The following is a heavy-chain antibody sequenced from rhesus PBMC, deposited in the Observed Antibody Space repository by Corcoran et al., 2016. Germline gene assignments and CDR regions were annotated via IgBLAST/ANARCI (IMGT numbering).Heavy chain of an antibody. J-gene: IGHJ4*01. CDR1: GYSISSGYY. V-gene: IGHV4-99*02. D-gene: IGHD6-31*01. CDR3: ARDQGEKAAAGTNY. Sequence: QVQLQESGPGLVKPSETLSLTCAVSGYSISSGYYWGWIRQPPGKGLEYIGYISGSRGSTDSNPSLKSRVTISKDTSKNQFSLKLSSVTAADTAVYYCARDQGEKAAAGTNYWGQGVLVTVSS. CDR2: ISGSRGST.